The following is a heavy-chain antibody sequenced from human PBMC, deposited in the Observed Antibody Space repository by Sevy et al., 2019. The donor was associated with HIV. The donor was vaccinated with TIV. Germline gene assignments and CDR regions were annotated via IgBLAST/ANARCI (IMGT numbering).Heavy chain of an antibody. D-gene: IGHD3-22*01. V-gene: IGHV3-30*03. J-gene: IGHJ3*02. CDR1: GFTFSSYG. Sequence: GGSLRLSCAASGFTFSSYGMHWVRQAPGKGLEWVAVISYDGSNKYYADSVKGRFTISRDNAKNHLYVQMSSLRVEDTAVYYCVRTYDSTGYNNFRDGIFDIWGQGTKVTVSS. CDR2: ISYDGSNK. CDR3: VRTYDSTGYNNFRDGIFDI.